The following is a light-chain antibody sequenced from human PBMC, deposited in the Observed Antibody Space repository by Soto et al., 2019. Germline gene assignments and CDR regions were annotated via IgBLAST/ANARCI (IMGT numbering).Light chain of an antibody. CDR1: QSISSY. Sequence: DIQMTQSPSSLSASVGDRVTITCRASQSISSYLTWYQQKPGQAPKLLISAASSLQSGVPSRFSGSGSGTDFTLTISSLQPEDFATYYCHQNYNTPLTFGQGTRLEIK. CDR3: HQNYNTPLT. V-gene: IGKV1-39*01. CDR2: AAS. J-gene: IGKJ5*01.